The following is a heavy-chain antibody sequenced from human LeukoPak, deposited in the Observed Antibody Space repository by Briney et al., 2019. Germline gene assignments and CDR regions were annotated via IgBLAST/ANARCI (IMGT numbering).Heavy chain of an antibody. CDR2: FHNSGTS. J-gene: IGHJ4*02. Sequence: PSETLSLTCTVSDDSISDYYRGWIRQPPGKGLEWIGYFHNSGTSTYNPSLKSRVTISADTSKNQFSLKLSSVTAADTAVYYCARGGNYFRDYWGQGTLVTVSS. CDR1: DDSISDYY. V-gene: IGHV4-59*08. CDR3: ARGGNYFRDY. D-gene: IGHD1-26*01.